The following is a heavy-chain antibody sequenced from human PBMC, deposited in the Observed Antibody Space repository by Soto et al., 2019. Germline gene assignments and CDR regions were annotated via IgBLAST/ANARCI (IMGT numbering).Heavy chain of an antibody. Sequence: QVQLVESGGGVVQPGTSLRLSCAASGFTFSTYGMHWVCQAPGKGLDWVALIWYDGSRTHYAESVKGRFTISRDNSKNTLLLQMNSLRVEDTAVYYCAREQIGVAGSTYDYWGQGTLVTVSS. J-gene: IGHJ4*02. V-gene: IGHV3-33*01. D-gene: IGHD6-19*01. CDR2: IWYDGSRT. CDR1: GFTFSTYG. CDR3: AREQIGVAGSTYDY.